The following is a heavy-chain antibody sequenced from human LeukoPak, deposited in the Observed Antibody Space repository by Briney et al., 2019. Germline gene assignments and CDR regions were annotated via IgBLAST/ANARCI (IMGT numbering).Heavy chain of an antibody. Sequence: SETLSLTCTVAGGSISSYYWSWIRQPAGKGLEWSGRIYSTGSTNYNPSLKSRVTISVDTSKNQFSLKLSSVTAADTAVYYCARLDSSGWGDWFDPWGQGTLVTVSS. CDR2: IYSTGST. CDR1: GGSISSYY. J-gene: IGHJ5*02. D-gene: IGHD6-19*01. CDR3: ARLDSSGWGDWFDP. V-gene: IGHV4-4*07.